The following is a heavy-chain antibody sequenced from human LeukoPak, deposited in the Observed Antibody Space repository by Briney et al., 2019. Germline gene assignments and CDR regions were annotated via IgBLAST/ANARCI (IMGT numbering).Heavy chain of an antibody. Sequence: GGSLRLSCAASGFTFSNYGMTWVRQAPGKGLEWVSSISGSAATISYADSVKGRFTISRDNSKNTLYLQMNSLRAEDTAVYYCARDGIVATSYFDYWGQGTLVTVSS. J-gene: IGHJ4*02. CDR2: ISGSAATI. CDR1: GFTFSNYG. CDR3: ARDGIVATSYFDY. D-gene: IGHD5-12*01. V-gene: IGHV3-23*01.